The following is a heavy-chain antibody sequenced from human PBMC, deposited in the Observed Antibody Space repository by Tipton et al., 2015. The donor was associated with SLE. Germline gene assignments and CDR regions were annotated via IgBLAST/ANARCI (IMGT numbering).Heavy chain of an antibody. V-gene: IGHV3-15*01. CDR1: GFTFRNAW. CDR2: IKGKTDGETT. J-gene: IGHJ4*02. D-gene: IGHD1-26*01. CDR3: TTDPRLVGARNYFDY. Sequence: SLRLSCAASGFTFRNAWMRWVRQAPGKGLEWVGRIKGKTDGETTDYAAPVKGRFTLSRDDSKNTLYLQMHSLKIEDTAVYYCTTDPRLVGARNYFDYWGQGTLVTVSS.